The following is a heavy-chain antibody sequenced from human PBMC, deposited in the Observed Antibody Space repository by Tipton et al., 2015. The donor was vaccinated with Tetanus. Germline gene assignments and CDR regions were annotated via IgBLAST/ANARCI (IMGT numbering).Heavy chain of an antibody. CDR2: ISSNGGTT. V-gene: IGHV3-23*01. CDR1: GFSFSNYG. J-gene: IGHJ4*02. CDR3: ARAPNRISRAYDY. Sequence: SLRLSCGASGFSFSNYGMSWVRQAPGRGLEWLSVISSNGGTTVYADSVKGRFTTSRDNSKNTLYLQINTLRAEDTAVYYCARAPNRISRAYDYWGQGTQITVSS. D-gene: IGHD1-14*01.